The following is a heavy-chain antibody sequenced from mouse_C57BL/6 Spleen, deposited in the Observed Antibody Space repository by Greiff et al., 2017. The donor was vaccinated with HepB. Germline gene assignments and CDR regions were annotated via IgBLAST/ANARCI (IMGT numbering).Heavy chain of an antibody. CDR1: GYTFTSYW. D-gene: IGHD2-5*01. V-gene: IGHV1-52*01. Sequence: QVQLKQPGAELVRPGSSVKLSCKASGYTFTSYWMHWVKQRPIQGLEWIGNIDPSDSETHYNQKFKDKATLTVDKSSSTAYMQLSSLTSEDSAVYYCARYGYYSNYLADYWGQGTTLTVSS. CDR3: ARYGYYSNYLADY. J-gene: IGHJ2*01. CDR2: IDPSDSET.